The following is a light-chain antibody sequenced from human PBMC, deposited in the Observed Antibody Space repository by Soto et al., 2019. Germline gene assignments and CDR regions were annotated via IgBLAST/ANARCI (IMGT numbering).Light chain of an antibody. J-gene: IGLJ2*01. CDR1: SSDVGGYNY. Sequence: QSALTQPASVSGSPGQSITISCTGTSSDVGGYNYVSWYQQHPGKAPKLMIYDVSNRPSGVSYRFSGSKSGNTASLTISGLQAEEDSDYYCSSYTSSGALVFGGGTKLTVL. V-gene: IGLV2-14*03. CDR2: DVS. CDR3: SSYTSSGALV.